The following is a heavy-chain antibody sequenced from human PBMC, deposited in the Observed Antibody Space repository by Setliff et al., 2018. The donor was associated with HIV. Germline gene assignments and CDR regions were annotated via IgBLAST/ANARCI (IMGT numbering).Heavy chain of an antibody. CDR3: ARSTSYGGNYRFDY. D-gene: IGHD2-2*01. J-gene: IGHJ4*02. Sequence: SETLSLTCAVSGYSISSGYYWGWIRQPPGKGLEWIGSIYHSRSTYYNPSLKSRVTISVDTSKNQFSLKLSSVTAADTAVYYCARSTSYGGNYRFDYWGQGTLVTVSS. CDR1: GYSISSGYY. V-gene: IGHV4-38-2*01. CDR2: IYHSRST.